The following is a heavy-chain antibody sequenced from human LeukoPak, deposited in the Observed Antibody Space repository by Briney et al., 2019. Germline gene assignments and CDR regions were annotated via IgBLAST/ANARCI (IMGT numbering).Heavy chain of an antibody. Sequence: GGSLRLSCSASGFTFSRFTMHWVRQAPGKGLEYVSSIGGDSVATHYADSVRGRFTVSRDDSKNMLDLQMSSLRAEDTAVYYCVKDRLGTYAFDIWGQGTMVTVSS. V-gene: IGHV3-64D*09. CDR2: IGGDSVAT. CDR3: VKDRLGTYAFDI. J-gene: IGHJ3*02. CDR1: GFTFSRFT. D-gene: IGHD3-16*01.